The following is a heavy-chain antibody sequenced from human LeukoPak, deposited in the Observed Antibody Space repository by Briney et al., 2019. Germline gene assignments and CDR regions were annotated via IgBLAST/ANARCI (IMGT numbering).Heavy chain of an antibody. CDR3: ARAIGRDGYNFRDANYFDY. Sequence: GGSLRLSCAASGFTVSSNYMSWVRQAPGKGLEWVSVIYSGGSTYYADSVKGRFTISRDNSKNTLYLQMNSLRAEDTAVYYCARAIGRDGYNFRDANYFDYWGQGTLVTVSS. CDR1: GFTVSSNY. V-gene: IGHV3-66*01. CDR2: IYSGGST. J-gene: IGHJ4*02. D-gene: IGHD5-24*01.